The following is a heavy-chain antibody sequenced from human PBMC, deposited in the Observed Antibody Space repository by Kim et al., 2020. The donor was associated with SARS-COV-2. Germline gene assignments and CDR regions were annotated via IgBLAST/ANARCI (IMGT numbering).Heavy chain of an antibody. CDR3: ARLVGVRGVIIHYYFDY. Sequence: GGSLRLSCAASGFTFSSYSMNWVRQAPGKGLEWVSYISSSSSTIYYADSVKGRFTISRDNAKNSLYLQMNSLRDEDTAVYYCARLVGVRGVIIHYYFDYWGQGTLVTVSS. CDR2: ISSSSSTI. V-gene: IGHV3-48*02. CDR1: GFTFSSYS. J-gene: IGHJ4*02. D-gene: IGHD3-10*01.